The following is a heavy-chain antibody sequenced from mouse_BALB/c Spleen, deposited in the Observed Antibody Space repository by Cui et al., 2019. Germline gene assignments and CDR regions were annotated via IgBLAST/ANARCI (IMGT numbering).Heavy chain of an antibody. D-gene: IGHD1-1*01. J-gene: IGHJ2*01. CDR2: IDPNSGGT. V-gene: IGHV1-72*01. Sequence: HVKLQEPRAELVKPGASVQLCCKASGYTFTSYWMHWVKQRPGRGLEWIGRIDPNSGGTKYNEKFKSKATLTVDKPSSTAYMQLSSLTSEDSAVYYCTRYDYYGSSYFDYWGQGTTLTVSS. CDR3: TRYDYYGSSYFDY. CDR1: GYTFTSYW.